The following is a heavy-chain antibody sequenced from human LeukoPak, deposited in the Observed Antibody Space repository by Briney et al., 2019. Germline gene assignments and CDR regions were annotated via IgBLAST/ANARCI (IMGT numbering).Heavy chain of an antibody. D-gene: IGHD5-24*01. CDR1: GDSVVSNSTA. Sequence: SQTLSLTFVISGDSVVSNSTACNWIRQSPSRGLEWLGRTYYRSKWYNDYAVSVKSRIIINPETTKNEFSLQLNAVTPEDTAVYYCARGGQGDGYSADEAFDVWGQGTMVTVS. CDR2: TYYRSKWYN. V-gene: IGHV6-1*01. J-gene: IGHJ3*01. CDR3: ARGGQGDGYSADEAFDV.